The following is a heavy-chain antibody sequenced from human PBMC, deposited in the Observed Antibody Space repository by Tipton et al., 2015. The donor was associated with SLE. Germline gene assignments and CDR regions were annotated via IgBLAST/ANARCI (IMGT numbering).Heavy chain of an antibody. CDR3: ALWPYSSGWYPFDY. CDR2: INHSGST. V-gene: IGHV4-34*01. J-gene: IGHJ4*02. D-gene: IGHD6-19*01. CDR1: GGSFSGYY. Sequence: LRLSCAVYGGSFSGYYWSWIRQPPGKGLEWIGEINHSGSTNYNPSLKSRVTISVDTSKNQFSLKLSSVTAADTAVYYCALWPYSSGWYPFDYWGQGTLVTVSS.